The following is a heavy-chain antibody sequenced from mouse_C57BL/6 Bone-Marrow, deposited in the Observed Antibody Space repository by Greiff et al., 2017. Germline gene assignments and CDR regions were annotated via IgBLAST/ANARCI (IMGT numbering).Heavy chain of an antibody. D-gene: IGHD2-3*01. J-gene: IGHJ2*01. CDR3: ARDGYYPYYFDY. CDR1: GYTFTSYW. Sequence: QVHVKQPGAELVMPGASVKLSCKASGYTFTSYWMHWVKQRPGQGLEWIGEIDPSDSYTNYNQKFKGKSTLTVDKSSSTAYMQLSSLTSEDSAVYYCARDGYYPYYFDYWGQGTTLTVSS. V-gene: IGHV1-69*01. CDR2: IDPSDSYT.